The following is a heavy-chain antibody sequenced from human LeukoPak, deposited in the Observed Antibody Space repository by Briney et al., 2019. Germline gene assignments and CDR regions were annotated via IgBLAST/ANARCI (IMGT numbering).Heavy chain of an antibody. CDR2: ISAYNGNT. D-gene: IGHD1-26*01. Sequence: GASVKVSCKASGYTFTSYGISWVRQAPGQGLEWMGWISAYNGNTNYAQKLQGRVTMTTDTSTSTAYMELRSLRSDDTAVYYCARDQWELLGGDAFDIWGQGIMVTVSS. CDR1: GYTFTSYG. V-gene: IGHV1-18*01. J-gene: IGHJ3*02. CDR3: ARDQWELLGGDAFDI.